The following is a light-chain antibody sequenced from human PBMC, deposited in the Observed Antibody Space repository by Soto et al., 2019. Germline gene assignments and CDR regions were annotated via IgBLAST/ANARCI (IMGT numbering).Light chain of an antibody. CDR1: QSVSTY. J-gene: IGKJ4*01. V-gene: IGKV3-11*01. CDR2: DAS. Sequence: EIVLTQSPATLSLSPGERVTLSCRASQSVSTYLAWYQHKPGQSPRLLVYDASDRASGIPARFSGSGSGTDFTLTISSLEPEDFAVYYCQQRYNWPLTFGGGTKVEIK. CDR3: QQRYNWPLT.